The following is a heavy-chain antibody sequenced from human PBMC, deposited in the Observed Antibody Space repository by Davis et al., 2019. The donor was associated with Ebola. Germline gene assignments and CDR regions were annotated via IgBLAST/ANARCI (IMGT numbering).Heavy chain of an antibody. Sequence: PGGSLRLSCAVSGITFDDFAMHWVRQVPGKGLEWVSAIHGSGTGAFYADPVKGRFTISRDNSKNILYLEMNSLRAEDTAIYYCTTRLRHHFDYWGQGTLVTVSS. J-gene: IGHJ4*02. CDR3: TTRLRHHFDY. V-gene: IGHV3-23*01. CDR2: IHGSGTGA. CDR1: GITFDDFA. D-gene: IGHD1-1*01.